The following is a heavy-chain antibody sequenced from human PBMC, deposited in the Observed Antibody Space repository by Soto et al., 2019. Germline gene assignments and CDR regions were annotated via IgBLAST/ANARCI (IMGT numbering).Heavy chain of an antibody. D-gene: IGHD1-26*01. Sequence: GGSLRLSCAASGFTFSSYWMSWVRQAPGKGLEWVANIKQDGSEKYYVDSVKGRFTISRDNAKNSLYLQMNSLRAEDTAVYYCSGAESPDTAYFSLYWGQGTPVTV. CDR1: GFTFSSYW. CDR3: SGAESPDTAYFSLY. J-gene: IGHJ4*02. V-gene: IGHV3-7*01. CDR2: IKQDGSEK.